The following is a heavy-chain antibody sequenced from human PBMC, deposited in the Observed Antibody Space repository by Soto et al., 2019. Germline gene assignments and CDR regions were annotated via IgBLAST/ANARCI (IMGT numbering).Heavy chain of an antibody. CDR1: GGSISSSSYY. V-gene: IGHV4-39*01. Sequence: VSGGSISSSSYYCGWIRQPPGKGLEWIGSIYYSGSTYYNPSLKSRVTISVDTSKNQFSLKLSSVTAADTAVYYCAKGGSGSYSNAFDIWGQGTMVTVSS. D-gene: IGHD3-10*01. CDR3: AKGGSGSYSNAFDI. CDR2: IYYSGST. J-gene: IGHJ3*02.